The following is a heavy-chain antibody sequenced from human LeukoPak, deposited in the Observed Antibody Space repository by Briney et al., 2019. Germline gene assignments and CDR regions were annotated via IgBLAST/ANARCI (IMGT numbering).Heavy chain of an antibody. J-gene: IGHJ1*01. CDR1: GGSFSGYY. CDR3: ARSGWDYYGSTMSQYFQH. CDR2: INHSGST. Sequence: PSETLSLTCAVYGGSFSGYYWSWIRQPPGKGLEWIGEINHSGSTNYNPSLKSRVTISVDTSKNQFSLKLSSVTAADTAVYYCARSGWDYYGSTMSQYFQHWGQGTLVTVSS. D-gene: IGHD3-10*01. V-gene: IGHV4-34*01.